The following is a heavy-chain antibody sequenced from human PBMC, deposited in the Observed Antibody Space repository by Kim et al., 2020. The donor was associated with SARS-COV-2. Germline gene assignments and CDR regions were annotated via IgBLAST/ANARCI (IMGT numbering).Heavy chain of an antibody. V-gene: IGHV3-11*01. D-gene: IGHD3-10*01. CDR1: GFTFSDYY. J-gene: IGHJ6*04. Sequence: GGSLRLSCAASGFTFSDYYMSWIRQAPGKGLEWVSYISSSGNTIYYADSVKGRFTISRDNAKNSLYLQMSSLRAEDTAVYHCARDMGSGSYYTRYYYYYGMDVWGEEATVTVSS. CDR2: ISSSGNTI. CDR3: ARDMGSGSYYTRYYYYYGMDV.